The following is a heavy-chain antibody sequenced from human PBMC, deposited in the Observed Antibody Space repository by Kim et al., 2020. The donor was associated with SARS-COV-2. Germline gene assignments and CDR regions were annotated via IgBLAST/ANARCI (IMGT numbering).Heavy chain of an antibody. D-gene: IGHD6-13*01. CDR2: INAGNGNT. Sequence: ASVKVSCKASGYTFTSYAMHWVRQAPGQRLEWMGWINAGNGNTKYSQKFQGRVTITRDTSASTAYMELSSLRSEDTAVYYCARRPVYSSSWYREDNWFDPWGQGTLVTVSS. J-gene: IGHJ5*02. CDR1: GYTFTSYA. V-gene: IGHV1-3*01. CDR3: ARRPVYSSSWYREDNWFDP.